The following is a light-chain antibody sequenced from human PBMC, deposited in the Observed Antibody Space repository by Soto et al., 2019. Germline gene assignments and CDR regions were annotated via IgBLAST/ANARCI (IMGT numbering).Light chain of an antibody. Sequence: PGQRGTISCSGSSSNIGAGYDVHWYQQLPGTAPKLLIYGNSNRPSGVPDRFSGSNSGTSASLAITGLQAEDEADYYCQSYDSSLSGYVFGTGPKVTV. J-gene: IGLJ1*01. CDR3: QSYDSSLSGYV. CDR1: SSNIGAGYD. V-gene: IGLV1-40*01. CDR2: GNS.